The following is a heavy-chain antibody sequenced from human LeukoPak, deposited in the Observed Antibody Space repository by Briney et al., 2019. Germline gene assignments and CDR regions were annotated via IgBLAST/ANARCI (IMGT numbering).Heavy chain of an antibody. J-gene: IGHJ6*03. CDR1: GYSFTSYW. Sequence: GESLKISCKGSGYSFTSYWIGWVRQMPGKGLEWMGIIYPGDSDTRYSPSFQGQVTISADKSISTAYLQWSSLKASDTAMYYCARSLRYFDWLFPYYMDVWGKGTTVTVSS. V-gene: IGHV5-51*01. CDR3: ARSLRYFDWLFPYYMDV. D-gene: IGHD3-9*01. CDR2: IYPGDSDT.